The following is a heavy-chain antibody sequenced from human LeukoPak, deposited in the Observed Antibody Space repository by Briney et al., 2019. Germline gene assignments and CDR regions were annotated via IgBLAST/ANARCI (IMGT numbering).Heavy chain of an antibody. CDR2: ISSSSSYI. CDR3: ARGGDGYNFPN. CDR1: GFTFSSYG. V-gene: IGHV3-21*01. D-gene: IGHD5-24*01. J-gene: IGHJ4*02. Sequence: PGGSLRPSCAASGFTFSSYGMHWVRQAPGKGLEWVSSISSSSSYIYYADSVKGRFTISRDNAKNSLYLQMNSLRAEDTAVYYCARGGDGYNFPNSGQGTLVTVSS.